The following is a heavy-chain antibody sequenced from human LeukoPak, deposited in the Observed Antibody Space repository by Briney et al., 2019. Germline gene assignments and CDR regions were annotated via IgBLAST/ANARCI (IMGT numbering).Heavy chain of an antibody. V-gene: IGHV3-7*05. J-gene: IGHJ4*02. CDR3: ARGQWVAAY. CDR1: GFTFSTYW. CDR2: IKDDGSEK. D-gene: IGHD6-19*01. Sequence: PGGSLRLPCAASGFTFSTYWMTWVRQAPGKGLEWVANIKDDGSEKYYADSVKGRFTISRDNARNSLFLQMNSLEAEDTAVYYCARGQWVAAYWGQGTLVTVSS.